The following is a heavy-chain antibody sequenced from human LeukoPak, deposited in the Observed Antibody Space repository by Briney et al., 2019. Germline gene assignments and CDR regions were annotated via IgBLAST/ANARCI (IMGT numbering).Heavy chain of an antibody. CDR3: ARDSGHYGIGL. CDR1: GGSFSGYY. CDR2: IYTSGST. Sequence: SETLSLTCAVSGGSFSGYYWTWIRQPPGKGLEWIGRIYTSGSTNYNPSLKSRVTMSVDTSKNQFSLKLSSVTAADTAVYYCARDSGHYGIGLWGQGTLVTVSS. J-gene: IGHJ4*02. V-gene: IGHV4-4*07. D-gene: IGHD4-17*01.